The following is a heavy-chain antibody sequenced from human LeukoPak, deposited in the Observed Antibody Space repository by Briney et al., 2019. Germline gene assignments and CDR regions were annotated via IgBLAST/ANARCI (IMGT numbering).Heavy chain of an antibody. CDR3: ARGGPYYDILTGYLAFYYYYMDV. J-gene: IGHJ6*03. D-gene: IGHD3-9*01. CDR2: INHSGST. Sequence: PSETLSLTCAVYGGSFSGYYWSWIRQPPGKGLEWIGEINHSGSTNYNPSLKSRVTISVDTSKNQFSLKLSSVTAADTAVYYCARGGPYYDILTGYLAFYYYYMDVWGKGTTVTVSS. V-gene: IGHV4-34*01. CDR1: GGSFSGYY.